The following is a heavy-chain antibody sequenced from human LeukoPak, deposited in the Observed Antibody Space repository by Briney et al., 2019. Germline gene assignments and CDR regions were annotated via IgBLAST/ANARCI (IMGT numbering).Heavy chain of an antibody. J-gene: IGHJ4*02. CDR2: IYYSGST. CDR1: GGSISSSSYY. V-gene: IGHV4-39*07. CDR3: ARDETGFTYYDFWSGFDY. D-gene: IGHD3-3*01. Sequence: ETLSLTCTVSGGSISSSSYYWGWIRQPPGKGLEWIGSIYYSGSTYYNPSLKSRVTISVDTSKNQFSLKLSSVTAADTAVYYCARDETGFTYYDFWSGFDYWGQGTLVTVSS.